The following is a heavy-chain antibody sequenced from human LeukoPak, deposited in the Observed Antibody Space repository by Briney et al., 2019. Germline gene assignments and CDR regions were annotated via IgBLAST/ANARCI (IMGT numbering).Heavy chain of an antibody. J-gene: IGHJ4*02. D-gene: IGHD3-22*01. Sequence: SETLSLTCTVSGGSISSGSYYWSWIRQPAGKGLEWIGRIYTSGSTNYNPSLKSRVTISIDTSKNQFSLNLSSVTAADTAVYYCTRELSGSQDSWGQGTLVTVSS. CDR3: TRELSGSQDS. CDR1: GGSISSGSYY. V-gene: IGHV4-61*02. CDR2: IYTSGST.